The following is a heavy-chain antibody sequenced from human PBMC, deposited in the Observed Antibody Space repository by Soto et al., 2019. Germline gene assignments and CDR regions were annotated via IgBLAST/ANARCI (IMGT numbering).Heavy chain of an antibody. V-gene: IGHV3-23*01. Sequence: GGSLRLSCAASGFTFSSYAMSWVRQAPGKGLEWVSAIIGNGSNTYHADSVKGRFTISRDNSKNTLYLQMNSLRAEDTAVYYCAKDYSDYGDYIDYWSQGTLVTVSS. CDR3: AKDYSDYGDYIDY. CDR2: IIGNGSNT. CDR1: GFTFSSYA. J-gene: IGHJ4*02. D-gene: IGHD4-17*01.